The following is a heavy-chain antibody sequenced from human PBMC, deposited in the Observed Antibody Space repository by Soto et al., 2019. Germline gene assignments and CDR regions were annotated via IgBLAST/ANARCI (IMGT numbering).Heavy chain of an antibody. CDR3: ARESRYCSGGSCYFLPGIDY. Sequence: QVQLVQSGAEVKKPGSSVKVSCKASGGTFSSYAISWVRQAPGQGLEWMGWIIPIFGTANYAQKLQGRVTITADESTSTAYMELSSLRSEDTAVYYCARESRYCSGGSCYFLPGIDYWGQGTLVTVSS. CDR1: GGTFSSYA. J-gene: IGHJ4*02. D-gene: IGHD2-15*01. CDR2: IIPIFGTA. V-gene: IGHV1-69*12.